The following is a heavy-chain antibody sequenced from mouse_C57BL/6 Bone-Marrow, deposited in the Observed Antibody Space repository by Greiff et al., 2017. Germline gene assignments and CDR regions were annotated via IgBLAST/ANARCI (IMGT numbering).Heavy chain of an antibody. Sequence: QVQLQQSGAELVRPGASVTLSCKASGYTFTDYEMHWVKQTPVHGLEWIGAIDPEDGGTAYNQKFKGKAILTADKSSSTAYMELRSLTSEYSAVYYCTDGYDYFDYWGQGTTLTVSS. CDR3: TDGYDYFDY. V-gene: IGHV1-15*01. D-gene: IGHD2-2*01. CDR2: IDPEDGGT. CDR1: GYTFTDYE. J-gene: IGHJ2*01.